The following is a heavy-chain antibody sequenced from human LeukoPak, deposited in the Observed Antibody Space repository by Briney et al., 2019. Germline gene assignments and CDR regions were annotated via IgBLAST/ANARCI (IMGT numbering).Heavy chain of an antibody. CDR2: IIPIFGTA. CDR3: ARDLDGSGAFDI. J-gene: IGHJ3*02. Sequence: SVTVSCTASGGTFSSYAISWVRQAPGQGLEWMGGIIPIFGTANYAQKFQGRVTITADESTSTAYMELSSLRSEDTAVYYCARDLDGSGAFDIWGQGTMVTVSS. V-gene: IGHV1-69*13. D-gene: IGHD3-10*01. CDR1: GGTFSSYA.